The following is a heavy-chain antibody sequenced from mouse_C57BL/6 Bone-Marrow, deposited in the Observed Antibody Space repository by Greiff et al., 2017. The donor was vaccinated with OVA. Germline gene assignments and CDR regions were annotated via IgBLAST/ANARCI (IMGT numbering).Heavy chain of an antibody. J-gene: IGHJ3*01. D-gene: IGHD1-1*01. V-gene: IGHV7-3*01. Sequence: EVQLVESGGGLVQPGGSLSLSCAASGFTFTDYYMSWVRQPPGKALEWLGFIRNKANGYTTEYSASVKGRFTISRDNSQSILYLQMNALRAEDSATYYCARGNGKAWFAYWGQGTLVTVSA. CDR1: GFTFTDYY. CDR3: ARGNGKAWFAY. CDR2: IRNKANGYTT.